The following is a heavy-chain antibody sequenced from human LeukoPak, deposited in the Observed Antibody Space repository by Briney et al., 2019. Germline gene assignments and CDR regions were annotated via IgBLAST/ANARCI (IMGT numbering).Heavy chain of an antibody. J-gene: IGHJ5*02. CDR1: GLTFNTFN. CDR2: ITSGGDYI. V-gene: IGHV3-21*01. CDR3: ARGDFDP. Sequence: PGGSLRLSCAASGLTFNTFNMNWVRQAPGKGLEWVSSITSGGDYIYYADSVKGRFTISRDNAKNTLYLQMNSLRAEDTAVYYCARGDFDPWGQGTLVTVSS.